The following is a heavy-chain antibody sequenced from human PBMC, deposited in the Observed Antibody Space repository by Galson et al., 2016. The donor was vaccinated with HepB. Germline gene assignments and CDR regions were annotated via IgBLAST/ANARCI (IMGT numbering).Heavy chain of an antibody. J-gene: IGHJ6*02. CDR1: GYTFNIFG. CDR3: ARDRGGYDEWDV. CDR2: SSAYSGDT. V-gene: IGHV1-18*01. Sequence: SVKVSCKASGYTFNIFGITWVRQAPGQGLEWMGWSSAYSGDTNYAQKFQVRVSMTTDTSTSTAYMELRSLTSDDTAVYYCARDRGGYDEWDVWGQGTTVTVSS. D-gene: IGHD5-12*01.